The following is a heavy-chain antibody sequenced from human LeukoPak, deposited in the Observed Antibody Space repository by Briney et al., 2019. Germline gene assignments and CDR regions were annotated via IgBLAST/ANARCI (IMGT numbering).Heavy chain of an antibody. CDR2: IRYDGSNK. J-gene: IGHJ5*02. Sequence: PGGSLRLSCAASGFTFSSYGMHWVRQAPGKGLEWVAFIRYDGSNKYYADSVKGRFTISRDNSKNTLYLQMNSLRAEDTAVYYCAKDPTTHSSGEYNWFDPWGQGTLVTVSS. CDR3: AKDPTTHSSGEYNWFDP. V-gene: IGHV3-30*02. CDR1: GFTFSSYG. D-gene: IGHD3-22*01.